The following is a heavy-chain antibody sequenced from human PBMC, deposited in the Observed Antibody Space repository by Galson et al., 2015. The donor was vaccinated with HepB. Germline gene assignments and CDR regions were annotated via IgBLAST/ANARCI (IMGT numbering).Heavy chain of an antibody. Sequence: SETLSLTCTVSGGSMSNYYWSWIRQPPGKGLEWIGYIYYSGSTNYNPSLKSRVTISVDTSKNQFSLKLSSVTAADTDVYYCARHGRNYGPFDYWGQGTLVTVSS. CDR3: ARHGRNYGPFDY. V-gene: IGHV4-59*08. CDR1: GGSMSNYY. D-gene: IGHD3-16*01. CDR2: IYYSGST. J-gene: IGHJ4*02.